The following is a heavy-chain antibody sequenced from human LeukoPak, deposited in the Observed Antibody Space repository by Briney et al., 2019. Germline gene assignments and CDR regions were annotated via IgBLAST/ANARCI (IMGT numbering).Heavy chain of an antibody. V-gene: IGHV4-61*01. CDR3: ARDMNYGSGNFDY. CDR2: IYYSGST. CDR1: GGSISSSSYY. D-gene: IGHD3-10*01. J-gene: IGHJ4*02. Sequence: SETLSLTCTVSGGSISSSSYYWSWIRQPPGKGLEWIGYIYYSGSTNYNPSLKSRVTISVDTSKNQFSLKLSSVTAADTAVYHCARDMNYGSGNFDYWGQGTLVTVSS.